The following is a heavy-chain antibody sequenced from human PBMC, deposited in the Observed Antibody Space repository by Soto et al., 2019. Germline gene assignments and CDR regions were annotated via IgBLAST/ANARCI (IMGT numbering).Heavy chain of an antibody. V-gene: IGHV1-69*06. CDR1: GGTFGNSA. J-gene: IGHJ5*02. D-gene: IGHD6-13*01. Sequence: SVKVSCKASGGTFGNSAISWVRQAPGQGLEWMGGIIPSFATGNSAPEFQGRLTITADKSTTTAYMELSSLRSEDTAVYYCARDPNIAAAGPLFDPWGQGTLVTVSS. CDR2: IIPSFATG. CDR3: ARDPNIAAAGPLFDP.